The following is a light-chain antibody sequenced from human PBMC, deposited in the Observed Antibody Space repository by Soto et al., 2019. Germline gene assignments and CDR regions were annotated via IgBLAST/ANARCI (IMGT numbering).Light chain of an antibody. J-gene: IGKJ1*01. V-gene: IGKV4-1*01. CDR3: KQYVATLWT. CDR2: WAS. Sequence: DIVMTQSPDSLAVSLGERATINCKSSQSLVYSANNKNYLAWYQQKPGQPPKLLIYWASVRESEVPDRFSGSWSGTDFTLPISSLQAEDVAVYYCKQYVATLWTFGQGTKVEVK. CDR1: QSLVYSANNKNY.